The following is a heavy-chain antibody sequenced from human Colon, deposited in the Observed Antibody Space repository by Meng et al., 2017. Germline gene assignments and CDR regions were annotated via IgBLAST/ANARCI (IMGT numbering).Heavy chain of an antibody. J-gene: IGHJ4*02. Sequence: GESLKISCTAPRFSFSSYAMTWVRQAPGKGLAWVSGISGSCGDTYYADSVRGRFTISRDNSKNTVFLQMNSLTADDTAIYYCTTRSGFYHFDYWGQGTLVTVSS. D-gene: IGHD3-3*01. CDR2: ISGSCGDT. V-gene: IGHV3-23*01. CDR1: RFSFSSYA. CDR3: TTRSGFYHFDY.